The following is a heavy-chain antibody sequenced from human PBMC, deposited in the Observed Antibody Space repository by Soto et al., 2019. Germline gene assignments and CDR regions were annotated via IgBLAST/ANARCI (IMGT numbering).Heavy chain of an antibody. CDR1: GGSISSGDYY. Sequence: QVQLQESGPGLVKPSQTLSLTCTVSGGSISSGDYYWSWIRQPPGKGLEWIGYIYYSGSTYYNPSLKSRVTISVDTYRNQFTLKLRSVTAAYTAVYYCASWGTYYDILTVYGPTTRHNEYWGKGTLVTVSS. CDR2: IYYSGST. D-gene: IGHD3-9*01. J-gene: IGHJ4*02. CDR3: ASWGTYYDILTVYGPTTRHNEY. V-gene: IGHV4-30-4*01.